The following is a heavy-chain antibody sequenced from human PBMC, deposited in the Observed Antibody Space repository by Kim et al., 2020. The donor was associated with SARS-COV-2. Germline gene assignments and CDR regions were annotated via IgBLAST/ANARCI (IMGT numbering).Heavy chain of an antibody. V-gene: IGHV3-7*03. Sequence: GGSLRLSCVASGFNFSSYWMSWVRQAPGKGLEWVANIKQDGSEKYYVDSVKGRFTISRDNAKKSLYLQMNSLRAEDTAVYYCARGKLEWSPIDYVMDVSG. CDR2: IKQDGSEK. D-gene: IGHD3-3*01. CDR3: ARGKLEWSPIDYVMDV. J-gene: IGHJ6*01. CDR1: GFNFSSYW.